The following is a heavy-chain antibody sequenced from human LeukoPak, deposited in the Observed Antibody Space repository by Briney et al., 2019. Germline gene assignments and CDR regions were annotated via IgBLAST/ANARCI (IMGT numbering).Heavy chain of an antibody. D-gene: IGHD6-19*01. CDR1: GFTFSSYG. V-gene: IGHV3-33*01. CDR2: IWYDGSNK. Sequence: GGSLRLSCAASGFTFSSYGMHWVRQAPGKGLEWVAVIWYDGSNKYYADSVKGRFTISRDNSKNTLYLQMNSLRAEDTAVYYCAREAGLIAVADYWGQGTLVTVSS. J-gene: IGHJ4*02. CDR3: AREAGLIAVADY.